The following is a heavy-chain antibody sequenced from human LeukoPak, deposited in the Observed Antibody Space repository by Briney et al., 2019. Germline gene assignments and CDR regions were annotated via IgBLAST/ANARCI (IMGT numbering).Heavy chain of an antibody. Sequence: SETLSPTCAVYGGSFSGYYWSWIRQPPGKGLEWIGEINHSGSTNYNPSLKSRVTISVDTSKNQFSLKLSSVTAADTAVYYCARGRLGSGSYYTDFDYWGQGTLVTVSS. CDR1: GGSFSGYY. CDR3: ARGRLGSGSYYTDFDY. D-gene: IGHD3-10*01. CDR2: INHSGST. V-gene: IGHV4-34*01. J-gene: IGHJ4*02.